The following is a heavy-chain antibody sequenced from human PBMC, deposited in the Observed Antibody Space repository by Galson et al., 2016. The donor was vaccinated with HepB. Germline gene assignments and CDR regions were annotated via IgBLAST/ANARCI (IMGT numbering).Heavy chain of an antibody. CDR2: IIPVFGPP. J-gene: IGHJ6*02. CDR3: MLGSCSPKCYSHSPYYYYYGMDV. Sequence: SVKVSCKASGGTVSTYAISWARQAPGQGLEWMGGIIPVFGPPNYARKFEGRVTITADESTSTVCMELNSLRSEDTAVYYCMLGSCSPKCYSHSPYYYYYGMDVWGQGTTVTVSS. V-gene: IGHV1-69*13. CDR1: GGTVSTYA. D-gene: IGHD2-21*01.